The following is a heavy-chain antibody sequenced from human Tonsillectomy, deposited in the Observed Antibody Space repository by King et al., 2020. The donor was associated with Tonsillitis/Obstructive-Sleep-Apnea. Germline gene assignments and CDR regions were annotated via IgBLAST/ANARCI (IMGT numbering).Heavy chain of an antibody. V-gene: IGHV4-34*01. D-gene: IGHD2-15*01. CDR3: AIATYCSDGSCYSGIFDY. CDR2: INHSGYT. CDR1: GGSLSGYY. Sequence: VQLQQWGAGLLKPSETLSLTCAVYGGSLSGYYWSWIRQPPGKGLEWIGEINHSGYTNYNPSLKSRVTVSVDTSKNQFSLKLSSVTAADTAVYYCAIATYCSDGSCYSGIFDYWGQGALATVSS. J-gene: IGHJ4*02.